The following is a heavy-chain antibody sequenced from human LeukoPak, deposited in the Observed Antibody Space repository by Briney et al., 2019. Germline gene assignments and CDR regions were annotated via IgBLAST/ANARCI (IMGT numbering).Heavy chain of an antibody. Sequence: SETLSLTCGVSGGSISTTNWWTWVRQPPGEGLEWVGEVHLSGRTHYNPSLESRVTMSVDMSENHISLRLTSVTAADTAVYYCAREGGPYRPLDYSGQGTLVTVSS. CDR1: GGSISTTNW. V-gene: IGHV4-4*02. J-gene: IGHJ4*02. CDR2: VHLSGRT. CDR3: AREGGPYRPLDY.